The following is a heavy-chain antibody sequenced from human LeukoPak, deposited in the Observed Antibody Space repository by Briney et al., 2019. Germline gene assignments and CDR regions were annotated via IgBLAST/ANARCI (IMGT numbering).Heavy chain of an antibody. CDR2: ISYDGSNK. D-gene: IGHD5-12*01. J-gene: IGHJ4*02. CDR3: ARDLTSYRGYSGYGPSGY. V-gene: IGHV3-30-3*01. CDR1: GFTFSSYA. Sequence: PGGSLRLSCAASGFTFSSYAMHWVRQAPGKGLEWVAVISYDGSNKYYADSVKGRFTISRDNSKNTLYLQMNSLRAEDTAVYYCARDLTSYRGYSGYGPSGYWGQGTLVTVSS.